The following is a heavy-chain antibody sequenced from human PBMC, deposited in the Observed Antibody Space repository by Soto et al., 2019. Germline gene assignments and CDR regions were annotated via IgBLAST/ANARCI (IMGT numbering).Heavy chain of an antibody. D-gene: IGHD3-22*01. V-gene: IGHV4-31*03. CDR3: ARRTNYYDSSGYYYAFDY. CDR2: IYYSGST. J-gene: IGHJ4*02. Sequence: SETLSLTCTVSGGSISSGGYYWSWIRQHPGKGLEWIGYIYYSGSTYYNPSLKSRVTISVDTSKNQFSLKLSSVTAADTAVYYCARRTNYYDSSGYYYAFDYWRQGTLVTVSS. CDR1: GGSISSGGYY.